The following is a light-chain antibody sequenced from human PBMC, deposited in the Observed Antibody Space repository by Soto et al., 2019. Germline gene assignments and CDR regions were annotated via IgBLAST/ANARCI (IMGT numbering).Light chain of an antibody. V-gene: IGKV3-20*01. CDR1: QSVSDSS. CDR2: GAS. J-gene: IGKJ2*01. CDR3: QLEADSSLYT. Sequence: EIVLTQSPGTLSLSPGERATLSCRASQSVSDSSLAWYHQKPGQAPRLLIYGASRRATGIPGTFSGCGSGTYFTLPLRRLAPVDLAVFYPQLEADSSLYTFGHGPKLLIK.